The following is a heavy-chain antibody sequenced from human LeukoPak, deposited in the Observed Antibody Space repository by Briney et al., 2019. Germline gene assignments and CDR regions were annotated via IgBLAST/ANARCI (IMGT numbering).Heavy chain of an antibody. CDR3: ARAAEEYCSTIRCFFDY. CDR2: IWNDGSNK. V-gene: IGHV3-33*01. Sequence: GGSLRLSCAASGFTFSSYGMHWVRQAPGKGLEWVAVIWNDGSNKYYADSVKGRFTISRDNSKNTLYLQMNSLRADDTAVYYCARAAEEYCSTIRCFFDYWGQGALVTVSS. D-gene: IGHD2-2*01. J-gene: IGHJ4*02. CDR1: GFTFSSYG.